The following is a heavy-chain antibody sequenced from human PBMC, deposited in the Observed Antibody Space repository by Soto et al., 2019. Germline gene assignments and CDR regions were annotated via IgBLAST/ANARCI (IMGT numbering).Heavy chain of an antibody. V-gene: IGHV1-18*01. D-gene: IGHD3-16*02. J-gene: IGHJ4*02. Sequence: ASVKVSCKASGYTFTSYGISWVRQAPGQGLEWMGWISAYNGNTNYAQKLQGRVTMTTDTPTSTAYMELRSLRSDDTAVYYCARGGGLYVRLGELSPLDFDYWGQGTLVTVSS. CDR1: GYTFTSYG. CDR2: ISAYNGNT. CDR3: ARGGGLYVRLGELSPLDFDY.